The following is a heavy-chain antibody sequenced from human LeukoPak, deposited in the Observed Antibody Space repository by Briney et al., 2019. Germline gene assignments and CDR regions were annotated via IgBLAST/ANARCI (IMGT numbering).Heavy chain of an antibody. D-gene: IGHD1-1*01. Sequence: PGGSLTLSCAVSRFTFSNYWMYWVRQAPGKRLVWVARINSDGSSTTYADSVEGRFTISRDNTKSMLHLQMHSLRVDDSAVYFCTRTTTTADWYFDLWGRGTLVTVSS. J-gene: IGHJ2*01. CDR2: INSDGSST. CDR3: TRTTTTADWYFDL. V-gene: IGHV3-74*01. CDR1: RFTFSNYW.